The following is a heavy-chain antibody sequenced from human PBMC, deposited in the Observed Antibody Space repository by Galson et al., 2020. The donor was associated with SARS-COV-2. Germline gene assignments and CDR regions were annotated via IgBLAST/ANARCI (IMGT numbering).Heavy chain of an antibody. V-gene: IGHV4-30-2*01. CDR1: AGSISSGGYS. CDR2: IYHSGAT. Sequence: SEPLSLTCAVSAGSISSGGYSWTWIRQPPGKDLEWIGYIYHSGATQYNPSLKGRLTISVDRSKNQLSLDLRSVNVADSAVYYCARRYTYGLSPYWYFDLWGPGTLVTVSS. J-gene: IGHJ2*01. CDR3: ARRYTYGLSPYWYFDL. D-gene: IGHD5-18*01.